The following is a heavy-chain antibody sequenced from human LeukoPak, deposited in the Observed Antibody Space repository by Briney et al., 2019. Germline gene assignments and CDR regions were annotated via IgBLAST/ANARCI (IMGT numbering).Heavy chain of an antibody. CDR2: IRSNTDGGTT. J-gene: IGHJ6*03. V-gene: IGHV3-49*04. CDR1: GFTFANYA. D-gene: IGHD5-18*01. CDR3: TRCTAMLYYYLDA. Sequence: GGSLRLSCTASGFTFANYAMSWVRQAPGKGLEWVGSIRSNTDGGTTEYAASARGRFTISRDDSKNIAYLQMNSLKTEDTAVYYCTRCTAMLYYYLDAWGKGTTVTVSS.